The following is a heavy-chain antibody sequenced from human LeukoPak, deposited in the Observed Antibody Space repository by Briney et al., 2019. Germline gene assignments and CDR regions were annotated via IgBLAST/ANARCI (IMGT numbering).Heavy chain of an antibody. V-gene: IGHV1-8*01. J-gene: IGHJ4*02. D-gene: IGHD2-2*01. CDR1: GYTFTTYD. Sequence: ASVKVSCKASGYTFTTYDINWVRQATGQGLEWMGWMNPHSGNTGFAQNFQGRVAMTRNTSIDTAYMELSNLRVEDTAVYYCVRGFRSDTSGRKFDCWGQGTLVTVSS. CDR3: VRGFRSDTSGRKFDC. CDR2: MNPHSGNT.